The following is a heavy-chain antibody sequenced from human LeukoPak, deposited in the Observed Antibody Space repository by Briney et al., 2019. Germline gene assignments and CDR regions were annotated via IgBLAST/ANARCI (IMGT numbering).Heavy chain of an antibody. V-gene: IGHV4-38-2*02. Sequence: SETLSLTCTVSGYSISSGYYWGCIRQPPGKGLEWIGSFDQSGSTYYNPSLKSRVTISVDTSKNQFSLKLSSMTAADTAVYYCAGGKPSYGSGTFYRPLEPNYMDVWGKGTTVTVSS. J-gene: IGHJ6*03. D-gene: IGHD3-10*01. CDR2: FDQSGST. CDR1: GYSISSGYY. CDR3: AGGKPSYGSGTFYRPLEPNYMDV.